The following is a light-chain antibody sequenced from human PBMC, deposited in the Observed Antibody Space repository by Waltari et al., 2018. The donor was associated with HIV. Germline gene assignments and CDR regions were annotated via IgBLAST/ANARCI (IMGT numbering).Light chain of an antibody. Sequence: EIVLTQSPDTLSLSQGEGATLPCRASQSLRRTYVAWYQQKPGQAPRLLIYGASTRATGSPDRFSGRGSGTDFTLTISRLEPEDFAVYYCQQYDNSPVTFGQGTRLEIK. CDR1: QSLRRTY. V-gene: IGKV3-20*01. CDR2: GAS. J-gene: IGKJ5*01. CDR3: QQYDNSPVT.